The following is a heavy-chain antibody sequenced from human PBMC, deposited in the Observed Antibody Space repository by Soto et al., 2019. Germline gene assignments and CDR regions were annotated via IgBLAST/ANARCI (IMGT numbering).Heavy chain of an antibody. CDR2: ISYDGSNK. CDR1: GFTFSRFS. CDR3: ARDHGMFLSYYYYGMDV. Sequence: GGSLRLSCAASGFTFSRFSMHWVRQAPGKGLAWVAVISYDGSNKHYAESVKGRFNISRDDSKNTVYLQMNNLRGEDSAVYYCARDHGMFLSYYYYGMDVWGQGTTVTVSS. D-gene: IGHD3-10*02. V-gene: IGHV3-30-3*01. J-gene: IGHJ6*02.